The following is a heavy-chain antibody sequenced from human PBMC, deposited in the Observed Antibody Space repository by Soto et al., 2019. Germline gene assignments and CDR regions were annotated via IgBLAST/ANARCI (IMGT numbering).Heavy chain of an antibody. CDR2: ISSYNGDT. CDR1: GYTFTRSG. Sequence: QVQLVQSGAEVKKPGASVKVSCKASGYTFTRSGISWVRQAPGQGPEWMGWISSYNGDTNYAQTFQGRVTMTTDTSTSTAYMELRSLRSDETAVYYCAREGVAPYDYYGMDVWGQGTPVTVSS. V-gene: IGHV1-18*01. CDR3: AREGVAPYDYYGMDV. J-gene: IGHJ6*02. D-gene: IGHD5-12*01.